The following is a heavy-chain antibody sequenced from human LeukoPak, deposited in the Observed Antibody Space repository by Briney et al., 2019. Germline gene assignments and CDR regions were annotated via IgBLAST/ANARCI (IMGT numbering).Heavy chain of an antibody. J-gene: IGHJ4*02. CDR1: GYTFTSYD. Sequence: ASVKVSCKASGYTFTSYDINWVRQATGQGLEWMGWMNPNSGNTGYAQKFQGRVTMTRNTSISTAYMELSSLRSEDTAVYYCARGVRDDYVWGSYRRFVDYWGQGTLVTVSS. CDR2: MNPNSGNT. D-gene: IGHD3-16*02. V-gene: IGHV1-8*01. CDR3: ARGVRDDYVWGSYRRFVDY.